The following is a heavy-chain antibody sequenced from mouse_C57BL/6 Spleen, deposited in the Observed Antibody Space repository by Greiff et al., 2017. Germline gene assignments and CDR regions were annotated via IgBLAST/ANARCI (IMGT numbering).Heavy chain of an antibody. J-gene: IGHJ4*01. Sequence: QVQLQQPGTELVKPGASVKLSCKASGYTFTSYWMHWVKQRPGQGLEWIGNINPSNGGTNYNEKFKSKATLTVDKSSSTASMQLSSLTSEDDAVYYCGGGGYAVRDAIDYWGQGTSVTVSS. CDR1: GYTFTSYW. CDR2: INPSNGGT. CDR3: GGGGYAVRDAIDY. D-gene: IGHD1-1*01. V-gene: IGHV1-53*01.